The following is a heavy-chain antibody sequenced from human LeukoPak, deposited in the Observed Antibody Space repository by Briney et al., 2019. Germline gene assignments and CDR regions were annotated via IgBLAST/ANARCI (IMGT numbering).Heavy chain of an antibody. V-gene: IGHV3-21*01. D-gene: IGHD3-22*01. J-gene: IGHJ4*02. CDR2: ISSSSSYI. CDR1: GFTFSSYS. CDR3: AREGVRGYYDSSGYPYFDY. Sequence: GGSLRLSCAASGFTFSSYSMNWVRQAPGKGLEWVSSISSSSSYIYYADSVKGRFTISRDNAKNSLYLQMNSLRAEDTAVYYCAREGVRGYYDSSGYPYFDYWGQGTLVTVSS.